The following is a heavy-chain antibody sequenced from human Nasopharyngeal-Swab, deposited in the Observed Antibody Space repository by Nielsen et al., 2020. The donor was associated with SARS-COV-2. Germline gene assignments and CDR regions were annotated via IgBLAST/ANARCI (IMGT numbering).Heavy chain of an antibody. CDR3: ARGGGTGTTSNWFDP. V-gene: IGHV4-31*02. D-gene: IGHD1-7*01. J-gene: IGHJ5*02. CDR2: IYYSGST. Sequence: PGQCLEWIGYIYYSGSTYYNPSLKSRVTISVDTSKNQFSLKLSSVTAADTAVYYCARGGGTGTTSNWFDPWGQGTLVTVSS.